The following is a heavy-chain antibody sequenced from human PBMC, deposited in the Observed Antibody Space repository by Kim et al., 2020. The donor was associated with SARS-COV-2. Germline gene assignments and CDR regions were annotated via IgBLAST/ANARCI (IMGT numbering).Heavy chain of an antibody. Sequence: VDSVKGRFTISRDNAENSLYLHMSSLRAEDTAVYYCAREARGTAAALDYWGQGTLVTVSS. CDR3: AREARGTAAALDY. J-gene: IGHJ4*02. D-gene: IGHD6-13*01. V-gene: IGHV3-7*01.